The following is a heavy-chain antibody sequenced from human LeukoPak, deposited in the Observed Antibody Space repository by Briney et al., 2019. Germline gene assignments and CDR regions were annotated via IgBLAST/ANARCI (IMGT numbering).Heavy chain of an antibody. Sequence: TGGSLRLSCAASGFTFSSYGMHWVRKAPGKGLEWVANIKQDGSEKYYVDSVKGRFTISRDNAKNSLYLQMNSLRAEDTAVYYCARVDDYYDSSGLLWGQGTLVTVSS. D-gene: IGHD3-22*01. CDR1: GFTFSSYG. CDR2: IKQDGSEK. V-gene: IGHV3-7*01. CDR3: ARVDDYYDSSGLL. J-gene: IGHJ4*02.